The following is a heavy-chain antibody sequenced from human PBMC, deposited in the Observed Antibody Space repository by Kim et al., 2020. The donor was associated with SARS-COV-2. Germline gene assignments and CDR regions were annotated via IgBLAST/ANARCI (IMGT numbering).Heavy chain of an antibody. Sequence: SVKVSCKASGGTFSSYAISWVRQAPGQGLEWMGGIIPIFGTANYAQKFQGRVTITADESTSTAYMELSSLRSEDTAVYYCARNADDYVWGSYPALTPPLDYWGQGTLVTVSS. CDR1: GGTFSSYA. D-gene: IGHD3-16*02. J-gene: IGHJ4*02. CDR3: ARNADDYVWGSYPALTPPLDY. V-gene: IGHV1-69*13. CDR2: IIPIFGTA.